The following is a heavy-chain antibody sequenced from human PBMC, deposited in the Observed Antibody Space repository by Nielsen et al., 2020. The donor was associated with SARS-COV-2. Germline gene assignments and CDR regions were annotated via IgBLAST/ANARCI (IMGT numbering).Heavy chain of an antibody. Sequence: SETLSLTYTVSGGSISSYYWSWMRQPPGKGLEWIGYIYYSGGTYYNPSLKSRVTISVDKSKNQFSLKLSSVTAADTAVYYCARAPITMIVVVNAFDIWGQGTMVTVSS. CDR1: GGSISSYY. V-gene: IGHV4-59*12. D-gene: IGHD3-22*01. CDR2: IYYSGGT. CDR3: ARAPITMIVVVNAFDI. J-gene: IGHJ3*02.